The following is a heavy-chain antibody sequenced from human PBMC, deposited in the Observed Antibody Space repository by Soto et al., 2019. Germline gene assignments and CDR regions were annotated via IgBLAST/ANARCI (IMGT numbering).Heavy chain of an antibody. CDR1: GYRFTNYW. CDR3: AREGYAIGSYFDY. D-gene: IGHD5-18*01. V-gene: IGHV1-2*04. J-gene: IGHJ4*02. CDR2: INPNSGGT. Sequence: GESLKISCKGSGYRFTNYWIGWVRQAPGQGLEWMGWINPNSGGTNYAQKFQGWVTMTRDTSISTAYMELSRLRSDDTAVYYCAREGYAIGSYFDYWGQGTLVTVSS.